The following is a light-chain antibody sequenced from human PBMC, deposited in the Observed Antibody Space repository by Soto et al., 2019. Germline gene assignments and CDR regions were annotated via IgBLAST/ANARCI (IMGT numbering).Light chain of an antibody. Sequence: EIVMTQSPLSLPVTPGEPASISCRPSPSLLHRYAYMHVSWYLQMPGQSPHLLISLGSHRAPGAPDRFSGSGSGTDFTLRITRVEAEDVGVYYCMQTLETPITFGQGTRLEI. J-gene: IGKJ5*01. V-gene: IGKV2-28*01. CDR2: LGS. CDR3: MQTLETPIT. CDR1: PSLLHRYAYMH.